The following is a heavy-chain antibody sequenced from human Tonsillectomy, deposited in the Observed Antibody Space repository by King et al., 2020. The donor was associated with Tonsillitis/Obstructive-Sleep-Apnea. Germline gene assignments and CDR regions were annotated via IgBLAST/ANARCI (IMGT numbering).Heavy chain of an antibody. J-gene: IGHJ2*01. Sequence: VQLVESGGGLIQPGGSLRLSCAASGFTVSSNYMSWVRQAPGKGLEWVSVIYSGGRRYYADSVTGRFTCSRDNSKNTLYLQMNSLRAEDTAVYYCASHKGNFDWYFDLWGRGTLVTVSS. CDR1: GFTVSSNY. CDR2: IYSGGRR. D-gene: IGHD1-7*01. CDR3: ASHKGNFDWYFDL. V-gene: IGHV3-53*01.